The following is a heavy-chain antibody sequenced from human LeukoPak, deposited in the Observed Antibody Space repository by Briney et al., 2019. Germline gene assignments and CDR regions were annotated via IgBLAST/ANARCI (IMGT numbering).Heavy chain of an antibody. Sequence: GGSLRLSCAAAGFTFSDYYISWIRQAPGRGLEWVSYISSSGSNIYYADSVKGRFTISRDNAKISVYLQMNSRRAEDTAVYYCARDRAFDVLTGYDAFDMWGQGTMVTVSS. J-gene: IGHJ3*02. V-gene: IGHV3-11*01. CDR3: ARDRAFDVLTGYDAFDM. CDR2: ISSSGSNI. D-gene: IGHD3-9*01. CDR1: GFTFSDYY.